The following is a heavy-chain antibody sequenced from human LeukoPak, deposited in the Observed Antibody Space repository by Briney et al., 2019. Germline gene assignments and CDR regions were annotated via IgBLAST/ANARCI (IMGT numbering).Heavy chain of an antibody. J-gene: IGHJ6*03. V-gene: IGHV4-30-4*08. CDR1: AGSVISGYHY. CDR2: ISYSGST. Sequence: SETLSLTCTVSAGSVISGYHYWSWIRQPPGKNLEWIGYISYSGSTSYNPSLESRVSISVDTSKNQFSLKLNSVTAADTAIYYCARVTPGYTGGGADYYYMDVWGKGTTATASS. D-gene: IGHD6-25*01. CDR3: ARVTPGYTGGGADYYYMDV.